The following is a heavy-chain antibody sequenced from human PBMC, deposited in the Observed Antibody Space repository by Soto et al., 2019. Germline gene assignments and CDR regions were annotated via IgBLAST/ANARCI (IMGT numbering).Heavy chain of an antibody. D-gene: IGHD4-17*01. J-gene: IGHJ4*02. CDR1: GYTFTNYD. Sequence: QVQLVQSGAEVKKPGASVKVSCKTSGYTFTNYDTNWVRQATGQGLEWMGWTNPKRGYTGSAQKFQGRVTMTRDSSIRTAYMALHSLTSADTAVYYCARTAGDLDYWGQGTLITVSS. V-gene: IGHV1-8*01. CDR3: ARTAGDLDY. CDR2: TNPKRGYT.